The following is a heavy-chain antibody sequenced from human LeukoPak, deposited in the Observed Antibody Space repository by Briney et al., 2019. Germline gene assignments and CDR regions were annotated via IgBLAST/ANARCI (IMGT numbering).Heavy chain of an antibody. D-gene: IGHD2-2*01. V-gene: IGHV3-30-3*01. CDR2: ISYDGSNK. CDR3: ASDYTGYCSSTSCQSAFDY. Sequence: PGGSLRLSCAASGFTFSSYAMHWVRQAPGKGLEWVAVISYDGSNKYYADSVKGRFTISRDNSKNTLYLQMNSLRAEDTAVYYCASDYTGYCSSTSCQSAFDYWGQGTLVTVSS. J-gene: IGHJ4*02. CDR1: GFTFSSYA.